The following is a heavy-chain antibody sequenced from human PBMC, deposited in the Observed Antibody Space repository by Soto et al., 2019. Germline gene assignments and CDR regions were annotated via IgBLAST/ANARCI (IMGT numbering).Heavy chain of an antibody. J-gene: IGHJ4*02. CDR3: ARATTVRIAAAGKAGFDY. V-gene: IGHV4-34*01. CDR1: GGSFSGYY. D-gene: IGHD6-13*01. CDR2: INHSGRT. Sequence: SETLSLTCAVYGGSFSGYYWSWIRQPPGKGLEWIGEINHSGRTNYNPSFKSRVTISVDTSKNQFSLKLSSVTAADTAVYYCARATTVRIAAAGKAGFDYWGQGTLVTVSS.